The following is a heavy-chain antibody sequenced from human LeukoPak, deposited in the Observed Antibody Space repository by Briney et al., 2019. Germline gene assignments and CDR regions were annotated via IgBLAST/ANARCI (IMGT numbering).Heavy chain of an antibody. CDR2: MSTTGST. V-gene: IGHV4-61*02. CDR1: GGSISSGSYY. D-gene: IGHD3-10*01. J-gene: IGHJ4*02. CDR3: ARVIPTYYYGSGRPPYYFDY. Sequence: PSETLSLTCTVSGGSISSGSYYWSWVRQPAGKGLEWIGRMSTTGSTIYNPSLKSRVTIAVDTSKNQFSLNLRSVTAADTAVYYCARVIPTYYYGSGRPPYYFDYWGQGTLVTVSS.